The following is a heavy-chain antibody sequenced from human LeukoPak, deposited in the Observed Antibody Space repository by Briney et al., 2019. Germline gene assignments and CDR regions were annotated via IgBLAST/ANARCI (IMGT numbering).Heavy chain of an antibody. CDR1: GFTFSSYA. CDR3: AKVGHSSSLDY. Sequence: GGSLRLPCAASGFTFSSYAMSWVRQAAGKRLEWVSAISGSGGSTYYADSVKGRFTISRDNSKNTLYLQMNSLRAEDTAVYYCAKVGHSSSLDYWGQGTLVTVSS. J-gene: IGHJ4*02. D-gene: IGHD6-13*01. V-gene: IGHV3-23*01. CDR2: ISGSGGST.